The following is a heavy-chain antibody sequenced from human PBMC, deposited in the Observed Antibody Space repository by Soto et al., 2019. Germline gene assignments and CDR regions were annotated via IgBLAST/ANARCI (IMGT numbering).Heavy chain of an antibody. J-gene: IGHJ4*02. Sequence: QVQLVESGGGVVQPGTSLRLSCAASGFSFSKYGIHWVRQAPGKGLEWVAIITYDGSNKYYLDSVKGRFTIYRDNSRNTAFLHMDSLTAEDKATYYCAKALSEWIPTYCFDSWGQGARGTV. CDR1: GFSFSKYG. V-gene: IGHV3-30*18. CDR3: AKALSEWIPTYCFDS. D-gene: IGHD3-3*01. CDR2: ITYDGSNK.